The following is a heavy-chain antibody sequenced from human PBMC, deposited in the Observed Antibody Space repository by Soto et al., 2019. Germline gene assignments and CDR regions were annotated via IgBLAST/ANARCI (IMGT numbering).Heavy chain of an antibody. Sequence: GGSLRLSCEASGFTFSNYDMTWVRQAPGKGLEWVGFIRSKAYGGTTEYAASVKGRFTISRDDSKSIAYMQMNGLKTEDTAVYYCTREQDYYYYGMDVWGQGTTVTVSS. CDR3: TREQDYYYYGMDV. CDR1: GFTFSNYD. CDR2: IRSKAYGGTT. J-gene: IGHJ6*02. V-gene: IGHV3-49*04.